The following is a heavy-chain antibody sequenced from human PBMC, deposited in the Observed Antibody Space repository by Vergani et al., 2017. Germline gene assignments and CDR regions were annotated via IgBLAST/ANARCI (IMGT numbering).Heavy chain of an antibody. J-gene: IGHJ4*02. D-gene: IGHD2-15*01. Sequence: EVQLLESGGGLVQPGGSLRLSCAASGFTFSSYAMSWVRQAPGRGLEWVSAISRNGGSTYYANSVKGRFTISRDNSKNTLYLQMSSLRAEDTAVYYCAKFSGLSGGDSFDYWGQGTLVTVSS. CDR3: AKFSGLSGGDSFDY. V-gene: IGHV3-23*01. CDR1: GFTFSSYA. CDR2: ISRNGGST.